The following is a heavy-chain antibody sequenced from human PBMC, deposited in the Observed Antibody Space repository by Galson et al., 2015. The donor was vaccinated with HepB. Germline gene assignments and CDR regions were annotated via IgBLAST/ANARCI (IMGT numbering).Heavy chain of an antibody. CDR1: GYTFTSYG. Sequence: SVKVSCKASGYTFTSYGISWVRQAPGQGLEWMGWISAYNGNTNYAQKLQGRVTITADESTSTAYMELSSLRSEDTAVYYCARDGSGYYLGAPDYWGQGTLVTVSS. V-gene: IGHV1-18*01. CDR2: ISAYNGNT. D-gene: IGHD3-22*01. J-gene: IGHJ4*02. CDR3: ARDGSGYYLGAPDY.